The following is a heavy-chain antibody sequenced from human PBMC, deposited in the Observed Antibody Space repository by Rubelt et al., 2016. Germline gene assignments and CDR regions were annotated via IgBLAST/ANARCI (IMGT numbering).Heavy chain of an antibody. CDR3: AGEPAMGPTTAHFDF. CDR1: GFTFSSHG. J-gene: IGHJ4*02. CDR2: IWYDGSQK. Sequence: QVQLVESGGGVVQPGRSLRLSCAASGFTFSSHGIHWVRQAPGKGLEWVTVIWYDGSQKYYGDSVKGRFSISRDNSKNTRFLQMNSLRAEDPAVYFCAGEPAMGPTTAHFDFWGQGSLVTVSS. V-gene: IGHV3-33*01. D-gene: IGHD1-26*01.